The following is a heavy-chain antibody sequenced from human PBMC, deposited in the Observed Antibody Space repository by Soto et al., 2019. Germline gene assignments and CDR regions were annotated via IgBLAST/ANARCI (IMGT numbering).Heavy chain of an antibody. CDR2: ISGSGASA. Sequence: EVELMDSGGGLVQRGGSLRLSCVASGVIFISYAMSWVRQAPGKGLVRVSSISGSGASAYYADSVRGRLTISRDNPKNTLYLQMNSLRVEDTAVYYCASGVRVRGAFMPPDCWGQGTLVAVSS. CDR1: GVIFISYA. V-gene: IGHV3-23*01. CDR3: ASGVRVRGAFMPPDC. J-gene: IGHJ4*02. D-gene: IGHD3-10*01.